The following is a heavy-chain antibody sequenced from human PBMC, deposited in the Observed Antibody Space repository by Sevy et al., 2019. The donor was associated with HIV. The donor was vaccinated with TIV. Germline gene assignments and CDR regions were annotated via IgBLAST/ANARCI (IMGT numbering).Heavy chain of an antibody. CDR2: IKQDGSEK. CDR1: GFTFSSYW. CDR3: ARDRSHVLRYFDWLLDWFDP. J-gene: IGHJ5*02. D-gene: IGHD3-9*01. V-gene: IGHV3-7*01. Sequence: GGSLRLSCAASGFTFSSYWMSWVRQAPGKGLEWVANIKQDGSEKYYVDSGKGRFTISRDNAKNSLYLQMNSLRAEDTAVYYCARDRSHVLRYFDWLLDWFDPWGQGTLVTVSS.